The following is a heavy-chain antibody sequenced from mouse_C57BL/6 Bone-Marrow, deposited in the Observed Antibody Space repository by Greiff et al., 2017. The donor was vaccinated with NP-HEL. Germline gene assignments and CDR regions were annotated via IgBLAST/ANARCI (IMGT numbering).Heavy chain of an antibody. Sequence: QVQLQQSGPGLVQPSQSLSITCTVSGFSLTSYGVHWVRQSPGKGLEWLGVIWSGGSTDYNAAFISRLSISKDNSKSQVFFKMNSLQADDTAIYYCARKREDGYSWYFDVWGTGTTVTVSS. CDR3: ARKREDGYSWYFDV. V-gene: IGHV2-2*01. D-gene: IGHD2-3*01. J-gene: IGHJ1*03. CDR2: IWSGGST. CDR1: GFSLTSYG.